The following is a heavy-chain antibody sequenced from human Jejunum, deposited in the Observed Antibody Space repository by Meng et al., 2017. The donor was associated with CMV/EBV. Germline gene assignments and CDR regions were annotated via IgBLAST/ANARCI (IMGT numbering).Heavy chain of an antibody. Sequence: VQVSFEASGSAFTSYYLHWVRQTPGQGLGWMGWINTNRGGTSYAQTFQGRVTMTRDTSISTAYMELSRLTSDDAAVYYCARDSSLSYWGQGALVTVSS. CDR2: INTNRGGT. D-gene: IGHD3-16*02. J-gene: IGHJ4*02. CDR1: GSAFTSYY. CDR3: ARDSSLSY. V-gene: IGHV1-2*02.